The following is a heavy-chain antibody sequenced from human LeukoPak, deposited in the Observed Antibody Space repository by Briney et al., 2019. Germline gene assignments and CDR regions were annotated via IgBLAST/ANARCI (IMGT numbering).Heavy chain of an antibody. J-gene: IGHJ4*02. Sequence: GGSLRLSCAASGFTFSSYAMSWVRQAPGKGLEWVSAISSSGGSTYYADSVKGRFTISRDNSKNTLYLQMNSLRAEDTAVYYCARGPVAGHFDYWGQGTLVTVSS. D-gene: IGHD6-19*01. CDR2: ISSSGGST. CDR3: ARGPVAGHFDY. V-gene: IGHV3-23*01. CDR1: GFTFSSYA.